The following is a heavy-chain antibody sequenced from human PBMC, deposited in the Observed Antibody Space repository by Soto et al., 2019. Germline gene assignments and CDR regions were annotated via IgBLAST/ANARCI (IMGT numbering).Heavy chain of an antibody. CDR3: ARAGYYGSGSYYKYYYYYYGMDV. D-gene: IGHD3-10*01. CDR1: GGSISSYY. CDR2: IYYSGST. J-gene: IGHJ6*02. Sequence: ETLSLTCTVSGGSISSYYWSWIRQPPGKGLEWIGYIYYSGSTNYNPPLKSRVTISVDTSKNQFSLKLSSVTAADTAVYYCARAGYYGSGSYYKYYYYYYGMDVWGQGTTVTVSS. V-gene: IGHV4-59*01.